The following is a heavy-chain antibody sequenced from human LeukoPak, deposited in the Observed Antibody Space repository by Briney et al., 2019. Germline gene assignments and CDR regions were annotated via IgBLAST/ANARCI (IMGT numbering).Heavy chain of an antibody. CDR3: ARDYSRAALEWLLGVDDAFDI. CDR2: IIPILGIA. D-gene: IGHD3-3*01. J-gene: IGHJ3*02. V-gene: IGHV1-69*04. CDR1: GGTFSSYA. Sequence: ASVKVSCKASGGTFSSYAISWVRQAPGQGLEWMGRIIPILGIANYAQKFQGRVTITADESTSTAYMELSSLRSEDTAVYYCARDYSRAALEWLLGVDDAFDIWGQGTMVTVSS.